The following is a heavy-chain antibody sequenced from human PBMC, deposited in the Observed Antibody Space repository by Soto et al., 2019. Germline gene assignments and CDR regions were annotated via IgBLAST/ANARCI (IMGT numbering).Heavy chain of an antibody. V-gene: IGHV3-30*18. CDR3: AKDIVKYTYGACDY. J-gene: IGHJ4*02. Sequence: PGGSLRLSCAASGFTFSSYGMYWVRQAPGKGLEWVAAISYDGSNNYHADSVKGRFTISRDNSKNTLYLQLNSLRTEDTAVYYCAKDIVKYTYGACDYWGQGDLVTVSS. D-gene: IGHD5-18*01. CDR2: ISYDGSNN. CDR1: GFTFSSYG.